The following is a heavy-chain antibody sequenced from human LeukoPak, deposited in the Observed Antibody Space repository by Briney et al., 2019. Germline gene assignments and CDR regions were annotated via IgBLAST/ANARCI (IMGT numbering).Heavy chain of an antibody. J-gene: IGHJ4*02. Sequence: SETLSLTCAVYGESFSGYYWSWIRQPPGKGLEWIGEINHSGSTNYNPSLKSRVTISVDTSKNQFSLKLSSVTAADTAVYYCASHGVVPALDYWGQGTLVTVSS. CDR2: INHSGST. CDR1: GESFSGYY. D-gene: IGHD2-2*01. CDR3: ASHGVVPALDY. V-gene: IGHV4-34*01.